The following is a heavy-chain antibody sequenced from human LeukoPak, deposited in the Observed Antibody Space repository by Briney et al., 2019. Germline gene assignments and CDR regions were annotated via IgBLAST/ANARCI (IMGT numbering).Heavy chain of an antibody. V-gene: IGHV3-15*01. D-gene: IGHD3-22*01. CDR2: IKSKVDGATT. CDR1: GFTFSNAW. CDR3: STGGYYEDY. Sequence: GGSLRLSCAGSGFTFSNAWMNWVRQAPGKGLEWVGRIKSKVDGATTDYAAPVKGRFTISRDDPKNTVYLQMNSLKTEDTAVYYCSTGGYYEDYWGQGTLVTVSS. J-gene: IGHJ4*02.